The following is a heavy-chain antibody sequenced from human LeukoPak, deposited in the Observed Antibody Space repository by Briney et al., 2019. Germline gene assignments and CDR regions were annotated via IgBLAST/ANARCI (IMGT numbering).Heavy chain of an antibody. CDR1: GYSISSGYY. V-gene: IGHV4-38-2*02. CDR3: AGAYCGGDCYSGRAFDI. Sequence: SETLSLTCTVSGYSISSGYYWGWIRQPPGKGLEWIGSIYHSGGTYYNPSLKSRVTISVDTSKNQFSLKLSSVTAADTAVYYCAGAYCGGDCYSGRAFDIWGQGTMVTVSS. J-gene: IGHJ3*02. D-gene: IGHD2-21*02. CDR2: IYHSGGT.